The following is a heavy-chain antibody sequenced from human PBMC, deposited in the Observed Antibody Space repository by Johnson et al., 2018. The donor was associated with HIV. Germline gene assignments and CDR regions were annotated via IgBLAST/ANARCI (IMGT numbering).Heavy chain of an antibody. D-gene: IGHD7-27*01. CDR1: GFTFSTYA. V-gene: IGHV3-64*01. Sequence: VQLVESGGGLVQPGGSLRLSCADSGFTFSTYAMHWVRQAPGKGLEYVSGVSSNGGKKYYANSVKGRFTISRNISRNTLSLKLGSLRAEAKAEYYCARDFGLFLGKDDAFDIWGQGTMVTVSS. CDR3: ARDFGLFLGKDDAFDI. J-gene: IGHJ3*02. CDR2: VSSNGGKK.